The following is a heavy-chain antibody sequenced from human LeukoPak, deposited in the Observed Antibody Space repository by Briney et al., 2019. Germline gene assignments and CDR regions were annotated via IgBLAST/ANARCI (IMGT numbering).Heavy chain of an antibody. CDR1: GGSIGSYY. Sequence: KSSETLSLTCTVSGGSIGSYYWSWIRQPPGKGLEWIGYIYYSGSTNYNPSLKSRITISVDTSKNQFSLKLSSVTAADTAVYYCARVGYYDFWSGGPMDVWGQGTTVTVSS. V-gene: IGHV4-59*01. J-gene: IGHJ6*02. CDR3: ARVGYYDFWSGGPMDV. D-gene: IGHD3-3*01. CDR2: IYYSGST.